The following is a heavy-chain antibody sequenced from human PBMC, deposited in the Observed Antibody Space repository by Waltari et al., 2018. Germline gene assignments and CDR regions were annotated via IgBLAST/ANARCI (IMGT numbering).Heavy chain of an antibody. CDR1: GYTFTDYY. D-gene: IGHD3-22*01. V-gene: IGHV1-69-2*01. Sequence: EVQLVQSGAEVKKPGATVKISCKASGYTFTDYYMHWVQQAPGKGLEWMGRVDPEDGETIYAEKFQGRVTITADTSTDTAYMELSSLRSEDTAVYYCATVGSASSGRTTEYFQHWGQGTLVTVSS. J-gene: IGHJ1*01. CDR3: ATVGSASSGRTTEYFQH. CDR2: VDPEDGET.